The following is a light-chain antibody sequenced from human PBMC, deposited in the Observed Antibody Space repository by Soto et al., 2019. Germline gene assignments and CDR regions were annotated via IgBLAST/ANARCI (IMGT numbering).Light chain of an antibody. Sequence: TQSPSSVSASIGDTVTITCRASQDINVYLNWYQQKPGEVPKLLIYSASTLHSGVPSRFTGSGSETDFTLTIRSLQPEDFAVYYCQQYNSWPLTFGGGTKVDIK. J-gene: IGKJ4*01. V-gene: IGKV1-39*01. CDR3: QQYNSWPLT. CDR2: SAS. CDR1: QDINVY.